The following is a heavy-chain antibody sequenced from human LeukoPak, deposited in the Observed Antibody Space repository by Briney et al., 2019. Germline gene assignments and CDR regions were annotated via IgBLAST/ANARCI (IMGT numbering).Heavy chain of an antibody. J-gene: IGHJ5*02. D-gene: IGHD2-2*02. CDR2: IYYSGSN. V-gene: IGHV4-39*01. CDR1: GGSLSSSSYY. Sequence: SETLSLTCTVSGGSLSSSSYYRGWIRQPPGKGLEWIGSIYYSGSNYYNPSLKSRVTISVDTSKNQYSLKLSSVTAADTAVYYCARQPYCSSTSCYKVRVHWFDPWGQGTLVTVSS. CDR3: ARQPYCSSTSCYKVRVHWFDP.